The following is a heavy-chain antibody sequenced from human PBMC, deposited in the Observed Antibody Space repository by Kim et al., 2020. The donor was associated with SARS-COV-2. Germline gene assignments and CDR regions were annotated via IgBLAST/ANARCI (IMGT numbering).Heavy chain of an antibody. D-gene: IGHD6-6*01. CDR2: ISGSGGST. J-gene: IGHJ2*01. CDR3: ANIIAAANYWYFDL. V-gene: IGHV3-23*01. CDR1: GFTFSSYA. Sequence: GGSLRLSCAASGFTFSSYAMSWVRQAPGKGLEWVSAISGSGGSTYYADSVKGRFTISRDNSKNTLYLQMNSLRAEDTAVYYCANIIAAANYWYFDLWGRGTLVTVSS.